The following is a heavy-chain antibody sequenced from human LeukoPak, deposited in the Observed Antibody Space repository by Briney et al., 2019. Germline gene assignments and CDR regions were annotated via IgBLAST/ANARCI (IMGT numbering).Heavy chain of an antibody. CDR3: ASLGHAGYYDFWSGYYMPYYMDV. Sequence: PGGSLRLSCAASGFTFSSYWMSWVRQAPGKGLEWVANIEQDGSEKYYVDSVKGRFTISRDNAKNSLYLQMNSLRAEDTAVYYCASLGHAGYYDFWSGYYMPYYMDVWGKGTTVTVSS. J-gene: IGHJ6*03. CDR2: IEQDGSEK. CDR1: GFTFSSYW. D-gene: IGHD3-3*01. V-gene: IGHV3-7*01.